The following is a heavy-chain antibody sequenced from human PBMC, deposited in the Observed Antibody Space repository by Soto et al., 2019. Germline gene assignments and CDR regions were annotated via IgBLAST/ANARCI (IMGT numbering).Heavy chain of an antibody. CDR3: ARGIFRGGLTLAWFDP. J-gene: IGHJ5*02. D-gene: IGHD3-3*01. CDR2: ISHSGSP. V-gene: IGHV4-38-2*02. Sequence: SETLSLTCTVSGYTMYSGYFWGWIRQPPGKGLEWLGTISHSGSPYYNPSLKSRVSISVDTSKNQFSLKLTSVTAADTAIYYCARGIFRGGLTLAWFDPWGQGTLVTVSS. CDR1: GYTMYSGYF.